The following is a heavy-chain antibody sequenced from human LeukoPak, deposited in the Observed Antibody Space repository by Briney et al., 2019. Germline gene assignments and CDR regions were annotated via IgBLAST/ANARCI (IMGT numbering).Heavy chain of an antibody. CDR3: ARGMTGGSYPPFVDY. Sequence: GGSLRLSCAASGFTFSSYWMHWVRQAPGKGLVWVSRINSDGSSTSYADSVKGRFTISRDNAKNSLYLQMNSLRAEDTAVYYCARGMTGGSYPPFVDYWGQGTLVTVSS. V-gene: IGHV3-74*01. CDR1: GFTFSSYW. D-gene: IGHD1-26*01. J-gene: IGHJ4*02. CDR2: INSDGSST.